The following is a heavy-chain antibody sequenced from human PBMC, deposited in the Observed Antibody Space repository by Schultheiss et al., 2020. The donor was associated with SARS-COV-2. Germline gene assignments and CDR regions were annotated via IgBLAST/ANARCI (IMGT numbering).Heavy chain of an antibody. CDR2: IYSDGKT. J-gene: IGHJ4*02. D-gene: IGHD1-20*01. V-gene: IGHV3-53*04. CDR3: ARGVITGRGY. CDR1: GFRFSTYG. Sequence: GGSLRLSCAASGFRFSTYGMTWVRQAPGKGLEWVSVIYSDGKTYYADSVKGRFIISRHNSKNMVYLQMNSLRTEDSAVYYCARGVITGRGYWGQGTLVTVSS.